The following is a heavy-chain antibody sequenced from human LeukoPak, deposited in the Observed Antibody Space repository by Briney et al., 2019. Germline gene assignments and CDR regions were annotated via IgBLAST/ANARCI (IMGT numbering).Heavy chain of an antibody. J-gene: IGHJ4*02. V-gene: IGHV4-39*07. Sequence: SETLSLTCTVSGGSNSSYYWGWIRQPPGKGLEWIGSIYYSGSTYYNPSLKSRVTISVDTSKNQFSLKLSSVTAADTAVYYCARALRRETYGSGSYYFDYWGQGTLVTVSS. D-gene: IGHD3-10*01. CDR3: ARALRRETYGSGSYYFDY. CDR1: GGSNSSYY. CDR2: IYYSGST.